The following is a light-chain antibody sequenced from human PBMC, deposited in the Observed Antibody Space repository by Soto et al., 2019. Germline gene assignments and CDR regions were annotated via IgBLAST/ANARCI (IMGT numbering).Light chain of an antibody. Sequence: QSALTQPPFASGSPGQSVAISCTGTSSDVGGYNYVSWYQQHPGKAPKLMIYEVNKRPSGVPDRFSGSKSGNTASLTVSGLQAEDEADYYCSSYAGSSHVFGTGTKVTVL. CDR2: EVN. J-gene: IGLJ1*01. V-gene: IGLV2-8*01. CDR3: SSYAGSSHV. CDR1: SSDVGGYNY.